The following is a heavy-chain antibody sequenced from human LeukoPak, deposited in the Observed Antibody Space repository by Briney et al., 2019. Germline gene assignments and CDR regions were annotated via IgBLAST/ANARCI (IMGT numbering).Heavy chain of an antibody. V-gene: IGHV3-74*01. J-gene: IGHJ4*02. Sequence: GGSLTLSCAASGFTFSNNYMHGVRQAPSKGLAWVSRSNTDGRSTNYADSVKGRFTISRDNAKNTLYLQMNSRKAEDTAVYYCSRGYSYAHDYWGQGTLVTASS. CDR2: SNTDGRST. CDR1: GFTFSNNY. D-gene: IGHD3-16*01. CDR3: SRGYSYAHDY.